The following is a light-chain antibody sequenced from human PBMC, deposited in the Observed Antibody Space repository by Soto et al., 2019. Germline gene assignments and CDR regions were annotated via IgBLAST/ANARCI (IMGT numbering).Light chain of an antibody. V-gene: IGKV3-15*01. Sequence: EIVMTQSPATLPVSPGERATLSCRASQSVSSNLAWYQQKPGQAPRLLIYGASTRATGIPARFSGSGSGTEFTLTISSLQSEDFAVYYCQQYINWPGTFGQGTKVDIK. CDR1: QSVSSN. CDR2: GAS. J-gene: IGKJ1*01. CDR3: QQYINWPGT.